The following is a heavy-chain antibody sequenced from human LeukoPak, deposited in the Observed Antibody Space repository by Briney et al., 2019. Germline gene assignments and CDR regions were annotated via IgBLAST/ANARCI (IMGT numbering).Heavy chain of an antibody. CDR1: GFTFDDYG. J-gene: IGHJ4*02. CDR2: INWNGGST. Sequence: GGSLRLSCATSGFTFDDYGMSWVRQAPGKGLERVSNINWNGGSTGYADSVKGRFTISRDNSKNTLYLQMNSLRAEDTAVYYCAKDGVSYYDSSGYPGDWGQGTLVTVSS. CDR3: AKDGVSYYDSSGYPGD. D-gene: IGHD3-22*01. V-gene: IGHV3-20*04.